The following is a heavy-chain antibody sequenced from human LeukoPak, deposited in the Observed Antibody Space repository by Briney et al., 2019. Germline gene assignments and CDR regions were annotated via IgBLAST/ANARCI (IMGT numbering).Heavy chain of an antibody. J-gene: IGHJ3*02. CDR1: EFTFSSYG. Sequence: GGSLRLSCAASEFTFSSYGMHWVRQAPGKGLEWVAVISYDGSNKYYADSVKGRFTISRDNSKNTLYLQMNSLRAEDTAVYYCEKLRTRSYDAFDIWGQGTMVTVSS. V-gene: IGHV3-30*18. CDR2: ISYDGSNK. CDR3: EKLRTRSYDAFDI. D-gene: IGHD5-12*01.